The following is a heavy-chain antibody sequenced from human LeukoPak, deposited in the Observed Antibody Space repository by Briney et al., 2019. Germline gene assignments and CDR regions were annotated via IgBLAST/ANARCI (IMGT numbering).Heavy chain of an antibody. Sequence: GGSLRLSCAASGFTFSSYEMNWVRQAPGKGLDWVSYISSSGSTIYYADSVKGRFTISRDNAKNSLYLQMNSLRAEDTAVYYCARGPGSLDAFDIWGQGTMVTVSS. CDR1: GFTFSSYE. CDR3: ARGPGSLDAFDI. CDR2: ISSSGSTI. V-gene: IGHV3-48*03. D-gene: IGHD1-26*01. J-gene: IGHJ3*02.